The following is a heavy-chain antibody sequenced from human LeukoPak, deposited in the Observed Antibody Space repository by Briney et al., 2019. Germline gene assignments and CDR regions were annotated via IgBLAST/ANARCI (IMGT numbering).Heavy chain of an antibody. V-gene: IGHV3-33*08. CDR1: GFTFSSYA. Sequence: PGGSLRLSCAASGFTFSSYAMHWVRQAPGKGLEWVAVIWYDGSNKYYADSVKGRFTISRDNSKNTLYLQMNSLRAEDTAVYYCARGKQSFRSQGLSSLDYWGQGTLVTVSS. CDR2: IWYDGSNK. CDR3: ARGKQSFRSQGLSSLDY. J-gene: IGHJ4*02. D-gene: IGHD3-16*02.